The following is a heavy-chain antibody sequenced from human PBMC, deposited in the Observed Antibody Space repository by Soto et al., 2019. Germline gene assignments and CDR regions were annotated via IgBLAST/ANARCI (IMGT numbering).Heavy chain of an antibody. Sequence: PGGSLRLSCAAFGVTFSSYSMNWVRHAQGKGLEWVSAISSSGSSTYYADSVKGRFTISRDNSKNTLYLQMNSLRAEDTAVYYCAKISRNDSSGYYALDFYFWDYWGQGTLVTVSS. V-gene: IGHV3-23*01. CDR3: AKISRNDSSGYYALDFYFWDY. CDR1: GVTFSSYS. D-gene: IGHD3-22*01. CDR2: ISSSGSST. J-gene: IGHJ4*02.